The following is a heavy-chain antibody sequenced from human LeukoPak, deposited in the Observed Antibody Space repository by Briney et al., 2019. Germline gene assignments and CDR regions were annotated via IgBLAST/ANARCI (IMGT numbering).Heavy chain of an antibody. CDR3: ARWYYYDSSGAVDY. J-gene: IGHJ4*02. D-gene: IGHD3-22*01. CDR1: GGSVSSYY. V-gene: IGHV4-59*02. CDR2: IHNSGRT. Sequence: PSETLSLTCSVSGGSVSSYYWSWIRQSPGKGLEWIGYIHNSGRTNYNPSLKSRVTGFVDTSKNQVSLRLSSVTAADTAVYYCARWYYYDSSGAVDYWGQGTLVTVSS.